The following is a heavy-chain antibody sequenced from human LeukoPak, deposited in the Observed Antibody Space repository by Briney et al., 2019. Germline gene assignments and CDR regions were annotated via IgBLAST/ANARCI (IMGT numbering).Heavy chain of an antibody. CDR3: ARPSGAYFVDWYFDL. CDR1: GYSFSSYW. CDR2: IYPADSDT. V-gene: IGHV5-51*01. J-gene: IGHJ2*01. Sequence: GESLKISCKGSGYSFSSYWIAWVRQMPGKGPEWMGIIYPADSDTRYSPSFQGQVTISADKSISTAYLQWSSLKAPDTAMYYCARPSGAYFVDWYFDLWGRGTLVTVSS. D-gene: IGHD1-26*01.